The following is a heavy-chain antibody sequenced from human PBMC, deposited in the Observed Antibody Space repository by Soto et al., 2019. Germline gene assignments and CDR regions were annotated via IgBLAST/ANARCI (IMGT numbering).Heavy chain of an antibody. Sequence: PSETLSLTCTVSGGSISSGGYYWSWIRQHPGKGLEWIGYIYYSGSTYYNPSLKSRVTISVDTSKNQFSLKLSSVTAADTAVYYCARGTGTVTTRIFDYWGQGTLVTVYS. J-gene: IGHJ4*02. CDR1: GGSISSGGYY. CDR3: ARGTGTVTTRIFDY. D-gene: IGHD4-17*01. CDR2: IYYSGST. V-gene: IGHV4-31*03.